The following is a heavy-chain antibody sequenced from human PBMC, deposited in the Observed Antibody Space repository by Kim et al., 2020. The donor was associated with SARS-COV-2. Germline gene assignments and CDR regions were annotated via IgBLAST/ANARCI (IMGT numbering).Heavy chain of an antibody. V-gene: IGHV4-4*08. CDR1: GGSINNFY. CDR3: AREQLRFSGSFHFDY. J-gene: IGHJ4*02. Sequence: SETLSLNCTVSGGSINNFYWSWIRQPPGKGLEWIGYIYTSGRTNYSPSLKSRVTISLDMSKNQFSLKINSVTAADTAVYYCAREQLRFSGSFHFDYWGQG. CDR2: IYTSGRT. D-gene: IGHD1-26*01.